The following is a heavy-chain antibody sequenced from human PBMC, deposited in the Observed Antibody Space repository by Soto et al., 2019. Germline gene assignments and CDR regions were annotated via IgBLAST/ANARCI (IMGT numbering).Heavy chain of an antibody. Sequence: SKTLSLTCSVSGGSISSSSYYWGWISQPPGKGLEWIGSIYYSGSIYYNPSLKSRVTISVDTSKNQFSLKLSSVTAAETAVYYCARQSSGWYNWFDPWGQGTLVTVSS. D-gene: IGHD6-19*01. V-gene: IGHV4-39*01. CDR1: GGSISSSSYY. CDR2: IYYSGSI. CDR3: ARQSSGWYNWFDP. J-gene: IGHJ5*02.